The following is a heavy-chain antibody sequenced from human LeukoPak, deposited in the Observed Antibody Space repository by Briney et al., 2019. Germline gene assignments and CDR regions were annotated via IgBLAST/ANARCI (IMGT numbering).Heavy chain of an antibody. CDR1: GFTFSSYA. Sequence: PGGSLRLSCAASGFTFSSYAMSWVRQAPGKGLEWVSAISGSGGSTYYADSVKGRFTISRDNSKNTPYLQMNSLRAEDTAVYYCAKDLGKQQLYDYWGQGTLVTVSS. J-gene: IGHJ4*02. CDR2: ISGSGGST. V-gene: IGHV3-23*01. D-gene: IGHD6-13*01. CDR3: AKDLGKQQLYDY.